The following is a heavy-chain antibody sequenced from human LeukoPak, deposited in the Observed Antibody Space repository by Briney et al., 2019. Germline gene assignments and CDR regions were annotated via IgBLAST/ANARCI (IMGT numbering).Heavy chain of an antibody. Sequence: GGSLRLSCAASGFTFSTYAMSWVRQAPGKGLEWVSAISGSGGTTYNADSVKGRFTISRDNAKNSLYLQMNSLRAEDTAVYYCARGEDYYDSSGYNNWFDPWGQETLVTVSS. CDR3: ARGEDYYDSSGYNNWFDP. D-gene: IGHD3-22*01. CDR2: ISGSGGTT. V-gene: IGHV3-23*01. CDR1: GFTFSTYA. J-gene: IGHJ5*02.